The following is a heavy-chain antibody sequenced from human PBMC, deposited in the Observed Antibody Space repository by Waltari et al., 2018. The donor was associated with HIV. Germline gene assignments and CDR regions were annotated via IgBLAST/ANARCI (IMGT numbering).Heavy chain of an antibody. CDR1: GVSISGYY. V-gene: IGHV4-59*01. D-gene: IGHD3-10*01. Sequence: QVQLQESGPGLVKPSETLSLTCTASGVSISGYYWSWLRQPPGQGLEWIGYVSDIGRTNYNPALKRRLTMSLGTSTNQGSLKLTAGVAADTAGDYCAGSWFGESGPRGAFDIWGRGTMVTVSS. CDR3: AGSWFGESGPRGAFDI. J-gene: IGHJ3*02. CDR2: VSDIGRT.